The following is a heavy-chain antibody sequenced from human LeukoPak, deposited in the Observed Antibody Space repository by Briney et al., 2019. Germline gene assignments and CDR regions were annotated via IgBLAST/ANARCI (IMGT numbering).Heavy chain of an antibody. CDR3: AREVSEGFDF. CDR1: GFTFDDYG. J-gene: IGHJ4*02. V-gene: IGHV3-21*01. CDR2: FGTRSTSI. D-gene: IGHD3-22*01. Sequence: GGSVRLSCAASGFTFDDYGMSWVRQAPGKGLEWVSSFGTRSTSIYHAGSVKGRFAISRDNAKNSLYLQMNSLRAEDTALYYCAREVSEGFDFWGQGTLVTVSS.